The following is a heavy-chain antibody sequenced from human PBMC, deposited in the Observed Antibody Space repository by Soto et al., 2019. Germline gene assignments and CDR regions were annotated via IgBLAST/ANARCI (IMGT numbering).Heavy chain of an antibody. CDR3: ARGGGGGLFEH. V-gene: IGHV3-11*06. D-gene: IGHD2-21*01. CDR1: GFPFSDYY. J-gene: IGHJ4*02. Sequence: GGSLRLSCATSGFPFSDYYMSWIRQAPGKGLEWLSHISPKSTYRNYADSVKGRFTISRDNTKSSLFLQMNSLGVEDTAIYYCARGGGGGLFEHWGQGVLVTVSS. CDR2: ISPKSTYR.